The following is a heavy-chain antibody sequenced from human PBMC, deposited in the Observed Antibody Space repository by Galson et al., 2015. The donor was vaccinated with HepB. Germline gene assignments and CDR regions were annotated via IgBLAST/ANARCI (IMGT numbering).Heavy chain of an antibody. CDR3: TKGTINNVYYFDY. CDR1: GLTFGSYA. D-gene: IGHD4/OR15-4a*01. CDR2: ISASGGST. J-gene: IGHJ4*02. V-gene: IGHV3-23*01. Sequence: SLRLSCAASGLTFGSYAMSWVRQAPGKGLEWVSAISASGGSTYYADSVKGRFTISRDKSKNTLYLQMTSLRAEDTAVYYCTKGTINNVYYFDYWGQGTLVTVAS.